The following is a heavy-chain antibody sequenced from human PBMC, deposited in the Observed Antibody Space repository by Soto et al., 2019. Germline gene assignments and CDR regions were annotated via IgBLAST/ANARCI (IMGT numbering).Heavy chain of an antibody. Sequence: GTSVKFSCKASVYTFTAYYMHWVRQAPGQGLEWMGWIDPNTGGTSYPQNFQGRVTMTRDTSISTAYMELSRLTSDDTAVYYCARSAIVLRVYVPTADWFDPWGQGTLVTVSS. V-gene: IGHV1-2*02. J-gene: IGHJ5*02. CDR1: VYTFTAYY. CDR3: ARSAIVLRVYVPTADWFDP. CDR2: IDPNTGGT. D-gene: IGHD2-8*01.